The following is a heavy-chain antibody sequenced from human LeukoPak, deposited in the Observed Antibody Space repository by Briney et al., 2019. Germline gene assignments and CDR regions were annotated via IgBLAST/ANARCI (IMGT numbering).Heavy chain of an antibody. V-gene: IGHV4-39*02. D-gene: IGHD2-2*01. CDR3: AREMRGDIVVVPAAPGFDY. J-gene: IGHJ4*02. Sequence: SETLSLTCTVSGGSISSSSYYWGWIRQPPGKGLEWIGSIYYSGRTYYNPSLKSRVTISVDTSKNQFSLKLSSVTAADTAVYYCAREMRGDIVVVPAAPGFDYWGQGTLVTVSS. CDR2: IYYSGRT. CDR1: GGSISSSSYY.